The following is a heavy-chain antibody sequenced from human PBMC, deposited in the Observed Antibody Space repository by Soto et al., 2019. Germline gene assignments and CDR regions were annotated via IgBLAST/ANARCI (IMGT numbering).Heavy chain of an antibody. Sequence: VQLLESGGDLVQPGGSLRLSCVASGFILNNYAMSWVRQAPGKGLEWDSTIGGTDGDSDGVPWYEDSVKGRFTISTDSSANTLFLHMYNFRAEDSALYYCVKRGRNWGAFDFWGQGTTVVVSS. V-gene: IGHV3-23*01. CDR1: GFILNNYA. D-gene: IGHD7-27*01. J-gene: IGHJ3*01. CDR3: VKRGRNWGAFDF. CDR2: IGGTDGDSDGVP.